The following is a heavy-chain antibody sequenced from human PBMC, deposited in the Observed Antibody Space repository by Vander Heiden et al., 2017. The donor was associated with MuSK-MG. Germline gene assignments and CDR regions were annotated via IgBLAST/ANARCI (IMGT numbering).Heavy chain of an antibody. CDR2: IYYSGST. J-gene: IGHJ2*01. V-gene: IGHV4-59*01. Sequence: QLQLQESGPGLVTPSETLSPTCPFSGGSISRYYWSWIREPPGKGLEWIGYIYYSGSTNYSPSLKSRVTISVDTSKSQFSLKLSSVTAADTAVYYCARDTWYFDLWGRGTLVTVSS. CDR1: GGSISRYY. CDR3: ARDTWYFDL.